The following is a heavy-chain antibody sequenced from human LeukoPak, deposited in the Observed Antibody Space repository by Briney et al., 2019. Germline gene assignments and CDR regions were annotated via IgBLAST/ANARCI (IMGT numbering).Heavy chain of an antibody. V-gene: IGHV3-23*01. CDR1: GFTFSTYA. CDR2: ISGSGDST. CDR3: ARRVGSYHFDS. D-gene: IGHD1-26*01. J-gene: IGHJ4*02. Sequence: GGSLRLSCAASGFTFSTYAMSWVRQAPGKGLEWLSYISGSGDSTYYTDSVKGRFTISRDNSKNTLCLQMSSLRAEDTALYFCARRVGSYHFDSWGQGTLVTVSS.